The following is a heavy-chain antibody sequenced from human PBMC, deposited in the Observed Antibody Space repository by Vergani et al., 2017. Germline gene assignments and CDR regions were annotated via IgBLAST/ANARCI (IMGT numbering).Heavy chain of an antibody. CDR2: INPNSGGT. J-gene: IGHJ4*02. D-gene: IGHD2-2*01. CDR3: ARVGTSSNRDYFDY. CDR1: GYTFTDYF. V-gene: IGHV1-2*02. Sequence: QVQLVQSGAEVKKPGASVKVSCKASGYTFTDYFMHWVRQAPGQGLEWMGWINPNSGGTNYAQKFQGRVTMTRDTSISTAYLELSTLTSDDTAVYYCARVGTSSNRDYFDYWGQGTLVTVSS.